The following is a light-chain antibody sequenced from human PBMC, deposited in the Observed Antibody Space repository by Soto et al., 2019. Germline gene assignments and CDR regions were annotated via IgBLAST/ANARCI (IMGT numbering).Light chain of an antibody. CDR3: QHYNIYSPWT. CDR1: QSISSY. CDR2: AAS. Sequence: TQMPQAPSSLSSSVGQRHSITCRASQSISSYLNWYQQKPGKAPNLLIDAASSLQSGVPSRFSGSGSGTEFTLTISGLQPDDFATYYCQHYNIYSPWTFGQGTKVDIK. V-gene: IGKV1-5*01. J-gene: IGKJ1*01.